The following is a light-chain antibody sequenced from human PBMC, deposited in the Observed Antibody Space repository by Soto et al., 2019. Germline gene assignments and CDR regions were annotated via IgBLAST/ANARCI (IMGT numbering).Light chain of an antibody. CDR2: GAS. J-gene: IGKJ1*01. CDR1: QSVSGSF. CDR3: QQYGSSPRT. V-gene: IGKV3-20*01. Sequence: EIVLTQSPGTLSLSPAERATLSCRASQSVSGSFLAWYQQKPGQAPRLLIFGASNRATGIPDRFTGSGSGTDFTLTISRMEPEDFAVYCCQQYGSSPRTFGQGTKVDIK.